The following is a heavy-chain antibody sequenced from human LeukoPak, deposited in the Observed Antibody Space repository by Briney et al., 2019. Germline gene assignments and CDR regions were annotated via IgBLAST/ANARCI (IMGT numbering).Heavy chain of an antibody. CDR3: ARGYCGGDCYSIGAFDI. CDR1: GGSVSSYY. D-gene: IGHD2-21*02. V-gene: IGHV4-59*02. J-gene: IGHJ3*02. CDR2: LSHSGSS. Sequence: SETLSLTCTVSGGSVSSYYWSWIRRPPGRGLEWIAYLSHSGSSDSNPSLTSRVTTLVDTSKNQFSLKLTSVTAADTAVYYCARGYCGGDCYSIGAFDIWGQGTMVTVSS.